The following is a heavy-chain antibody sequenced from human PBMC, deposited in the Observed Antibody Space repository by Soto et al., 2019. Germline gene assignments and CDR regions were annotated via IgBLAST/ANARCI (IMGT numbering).Heavy chain of an antibody. Sequence: QVHLVGSGGGVVQPGRSLRLSCAASGFTFSSFGMHWVRQAPGKGLEWVAVISYDGSNKYYADSVKGRFTISRDNSKITLYVQMSSLRAEDTAVYYCAKGRPMGSAPTLYGMDVWGQGTTVTVSS. CDR3: AKGRPMGSAPTLYGMDV. V-gene: IGHV3-30*18. CDR1: GFTFSSFG. J-gene: IGHJ6*02. CDR2: ISYDGSNK. D-gene: IGHD1-26*01.